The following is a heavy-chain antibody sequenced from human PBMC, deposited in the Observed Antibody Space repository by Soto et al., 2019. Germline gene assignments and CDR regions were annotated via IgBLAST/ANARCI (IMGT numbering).Heavy chain of an antibody. J-gene: IGHJ4*02. CDR2: IYYSGNT. D-gene: IGHD3-16*01. Sequence: SETLSLTCTVSGGSTSSDNYWSWVRQPPGKGLEWIGHIYYSGNTDYNPSLKSRLAISIDTSKNQFSLKLSSVTAADTAVYFCAREGGESSDGLYYFDSWGQGSLVTVSS. CDR1: GGSTSSDNY. CDR3: AREGGESSDGLYYFDS. V-gene: IGHV4-30-4*01.